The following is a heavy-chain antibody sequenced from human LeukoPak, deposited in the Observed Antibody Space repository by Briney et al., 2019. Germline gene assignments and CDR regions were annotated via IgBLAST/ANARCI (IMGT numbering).Heavy chain of an antibody. D-gene: IGHD3-22*01. CDR3: ARVSSGFAINAFDI. J-gene: IGHJ3*02. CDR2: IYYSGST. CDR1: GGSISSGGYY. V-gene: IGHV4-30-4*01. Sequence: PSETLSLTCTVSGGSISSGGYYWSWIRQPPGKGLEWIGYIYYSGSTYYNPPLKSRVTISVDTSKNQFSLKLSSVTAADTAVYYCARVSSGFAINAFDIWGQGTMVTVSS.